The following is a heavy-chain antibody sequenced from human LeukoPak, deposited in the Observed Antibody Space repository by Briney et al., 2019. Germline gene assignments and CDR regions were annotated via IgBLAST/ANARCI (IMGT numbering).Heavy chain of an antibody. V-gene: IGHV4-34*01. Sequence: SETLSHTCAVYGGSFSGYYWSWIRQPPGKGLEWIGEINHSGSTNYNPSLKSRVTISVDTSKNQFSLKLSSVTAADTAVYYCARREGLGYYYGSGSYYIYWGQGTLVTVSS. D-gene: IGHD3-10*01. J-gene: IGHJ4*02. CDR2: INHSGST. CDR3: ARREGLGYYYGSGSYYIY. CDR1: GGSFSGYY.